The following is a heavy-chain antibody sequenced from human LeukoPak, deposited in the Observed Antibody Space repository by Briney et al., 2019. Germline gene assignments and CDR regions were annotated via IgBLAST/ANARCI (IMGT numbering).Heavy chain of an antibody. CDR2: ISWNSGSI. J-gene: IGHJ4*02. V-gene: IGHV3-9*01. CDR1: GFTFDDYA. D-gene: IGHD3-22*01. Sequence: GGSLRLFCAASGFTFDDYAMHCVPHAPGKGVEGVSGISWNSGSIGYADSVKGRFNISRDNAKNSLYLPMNSLRAEDTALYYCAKDLNFDSSGTYDYWGQGTLVTVSS. CDR3: AKDLNFDSSGTYDY.